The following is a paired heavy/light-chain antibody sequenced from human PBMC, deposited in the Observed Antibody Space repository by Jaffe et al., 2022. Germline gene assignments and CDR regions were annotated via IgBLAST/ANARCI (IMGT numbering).Light chain of an antibody. CDR1: QSIGSY. Sequence: DIQMTQSPSSLSASVGDRVTISCRASQSIGSYLSWYQQEPGKAPKLLIYGASNLQSGVPSRFSGSGSGTDFTLTINSLQREDLATYFCQQSASSLTYTFGQGTKLEIK. V-gene: IGKV1-39*01. CDR2: GAS. J-gene: IGKJ2*01. CDR3: QQSASSLTYT.
Heavy chain of an antibody. CDR1: GFSLSTGGVG. V-gene: IGHV2-5*01. J-gene: IGHJ1*01. CDR2: IYWNDAK. CDR3: AHLNSRASYSFQH. Sequence: QITLKESGPTLVKPTQTLTLTCTFSGFSLSTGGVGVGWIRQPPGKALDWLAHIYWNDAKYYSSSLKTRLTITKDTSKNQVVLTMADMHPEDTGTYYCAHLNSRASYSFQHWGQGTLVTVSS. D-gene: IGHD3-22*01.